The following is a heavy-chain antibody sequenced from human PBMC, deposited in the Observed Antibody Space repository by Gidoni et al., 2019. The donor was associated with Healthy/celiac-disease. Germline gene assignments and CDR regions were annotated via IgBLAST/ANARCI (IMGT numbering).Heavy chain of an antibody. CDR3: ARGKTTWVY. V-gene: IGHV3-66*02. J-gene: IGHJ4*02. D-gene: IGHD4-17*01. Sequence: EVQLVESGGGWVQHGGSLRLSCAASGFTVSSNYLSWVRQAPGKGLEWVSVIYSGGSTYYSDSVKGRFTISRDNSKNTLYLQMNSLRAEDTAVYYCARGKTTWVYWGQGTLVTVSS. CDR2: IYSGGST. CDR1: GFTVSSNY.